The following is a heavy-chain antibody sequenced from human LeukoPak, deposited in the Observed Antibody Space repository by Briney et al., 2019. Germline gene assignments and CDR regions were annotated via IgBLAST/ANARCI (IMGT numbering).Heavy chain of an antibody. CDR2: INHSGST. V-gene: IGHV4-34*01. Sequence: PSETLSLTCTVSGGSISSYYWSWIRQPPGKGLEWIGEINHSGSTNYNPSLKSRVTISVDTSKNQFSLKLSSVTAADTAVYYCARGPDRYCSSTSCSYYFDYWGQGTLVTVSS. CDR1: GGSISSYY. J-gene: IGHJ4*02. D-gene: IGHD2-2*01. CDR3: ARGPDRYCSSTSCSYYFDY.